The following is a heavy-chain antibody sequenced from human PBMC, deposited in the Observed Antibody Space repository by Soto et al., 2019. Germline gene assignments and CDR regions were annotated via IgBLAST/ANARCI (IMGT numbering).Heavy chain of an antibody. V-gene: IGHV3-30-3*01. CDR2: TSYDGIEK. Sequence: PLRLSCATSGFTFSIFALHWVREAPGKGLVWVAVTSYDGIEKYYADSVNGGFTISRHTYKNTLFLQMNRLRVEDTAFYFCARDHLRAPRGALDVWGQGTRVTVPS. D-gene: IGHD3-10*01. J-gene: IGHJ6*02. CDR1: GFTFSIFA. CDR3: ARDHLRAPRGALDV.